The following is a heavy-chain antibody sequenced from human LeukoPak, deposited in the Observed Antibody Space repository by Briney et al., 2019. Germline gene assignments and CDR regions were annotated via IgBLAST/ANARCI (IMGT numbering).Heavy chain of an antibody. V-gene: IGHV3-48*03. CDR2: ISSSGSTI. D-gene: IGHD5-18*01. J-gene: IGHJ5*02. CDR1: GFTFSSYE. Sequence: PGGSLRLSCAASGFTFSSYEMNWVRQAPGKGLEWVSYISSSGSTIYYADSVKGRFTISRDNAKNSLYLQMNSLSAEDTAVYYCARGKIRGYSYAPPDYLWGQGTLVTVSS. CDR3: ARGKIRGYSYAPPDYL.